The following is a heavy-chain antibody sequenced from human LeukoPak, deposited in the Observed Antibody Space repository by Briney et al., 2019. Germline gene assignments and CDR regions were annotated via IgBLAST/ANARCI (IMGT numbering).Heavy chain of an antibody. D-gene: IGHD3-22*01. J-gene: IGHJ4*02. CDR1: GFTFSSYG. CDR3: ARKRERYYDSLVDY. CDR2: ISDSGGST. V-gene: IGHV3-23*01. Sequence: GGSLRLSCAASGFTFSSYGMHWVRQAPGKGPEWVSAISDSGGSTYYADSVKGRFTISRDNSKNTLYLQMNSLRAEDTAVYYCARKRERYYDSLVDYWGQGTLVTVSS.